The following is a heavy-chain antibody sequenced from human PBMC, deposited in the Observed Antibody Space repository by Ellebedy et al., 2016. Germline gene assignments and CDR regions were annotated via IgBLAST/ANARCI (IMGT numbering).Heavy chain of an antibody. Sequence: GGSLRLXXPAPGFTFRTYWLHGVRQAPGKGLVWVSRMSGDGSSTIYADSVRGRFTISRDNARNTLYLQMNSLRAEDTAVYYCARDPSSIAAAGRGDYWGQGTLVTVCS. V-gene: IGHV3-74*01. J-gene: IGHJ4*02. D-gene: IGHD6-13*01. CDR3: ARDPSSIAAAGRGDY. CDR1: GFTFRTYW. CDR2: MSGDGSST.